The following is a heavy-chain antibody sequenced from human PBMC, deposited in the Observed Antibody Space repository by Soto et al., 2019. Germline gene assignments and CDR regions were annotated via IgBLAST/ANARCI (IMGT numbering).Heavy chain of an antibody. J-gene: IGHJ3*02. D-gene: IGHD2-21*02. CDR3: ARSKYCGGDCYRPGGFDI. Sequence: KPSETLSLTCAVSGSSISSGGYSWSWIRQPPGKGLEWIGYIYHSGSTYYNPSIKSRVTISVDRSKNQFSLKLSSVTAADTAVYYCARSKYCGGDCYRPGGFDIWGQGTMVTVSS. CDR2: IYHSGST. V-gene: IGHV4-30-2*01. CDR1: GSSISSGGYS.